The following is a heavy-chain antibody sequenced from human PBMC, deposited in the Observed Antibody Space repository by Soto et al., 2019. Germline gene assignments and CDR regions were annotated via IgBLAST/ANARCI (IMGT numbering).Heavy chain of an antibody. CDR2: ISYGDLNK. J-gene: IGHJ4*02. CDR3: AKFSAHSMYTISSVPDY. D-gene: IGHD6-6*01. Sequence: QVQLVESGGGVAQPGKSLTLSCVGSGFNFGGYGIHWVRQVPGKGLEWVAVISYGDLNKYYGDAVKGRFTISRDNSKNTVFLQMNSLTVEDTAVYFCAKFSAHSMYTISSVPDYWGQGTLVTVSS. CDR1: GFNFGGYG. V-gene: IGHV3-30*18.